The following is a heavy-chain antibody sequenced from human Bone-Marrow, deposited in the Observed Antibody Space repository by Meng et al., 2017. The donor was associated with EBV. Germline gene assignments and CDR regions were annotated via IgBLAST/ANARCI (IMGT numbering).Heavy chain of an antibody. CDR1: GFTFSSYA. V-gene: IGHV3-23*01. CDR2: IRGVSVIGGVT. D-gene: IGHD6-19*01. CDR3: AKDTYASGSYYFDY. Sequence: EVQLLESGGGLVQPGGSLRLSGAVSGFTFSSYAMSWVRQSPGKGLEWISGIRGVSVIGGVTNYADSVKGRFTISRDDSKNTVYLQMNSLRAEDTAIYYCAKDTYASGSYYFDYWGQGALVTVSS. J-gene: IGHJ4*02.